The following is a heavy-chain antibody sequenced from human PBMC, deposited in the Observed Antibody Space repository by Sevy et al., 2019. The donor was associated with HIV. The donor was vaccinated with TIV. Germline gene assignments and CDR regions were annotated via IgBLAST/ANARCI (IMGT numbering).Heavy chain of an antibody. CDR3: AKEDDAFDV. Sequence: GGSLRLSCAASGFTFDMYAMHWVRQSPGKGLECVAGLWSHGRREYYADFAKGRFTVSRGNSKNTVYLHMDSLRTDDTAVYYCAKEDDAFDVWGQGTMVAVSS. J-gene: IGHJ3*01. CDR1: GFTFDMYA. CDR2: LWSHGRRE. V-gene: IGHV3-30*02.